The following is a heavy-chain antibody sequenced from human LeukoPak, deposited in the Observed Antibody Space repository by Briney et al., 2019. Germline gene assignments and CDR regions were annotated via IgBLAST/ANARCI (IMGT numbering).Heavy chain of an antibody. Sequence: PGGSLRLSCAASGFPFSSYWMSWVRQAPGKALEWVANIKQDGSDKYYVDSVKGRFTISRDNAKNSLYLQLNSLRDDDTAVYYCARLTGTTGFDYWGQGTLVTLSS. D-gene: IGHD1-1*01. J-gene: IGHJ4*02. CDR2: IKQDGSDK. V-gene: IGHV3-7*01. CDR1: GFPFSSYW. CDR3: ARLTGTTGFDY.